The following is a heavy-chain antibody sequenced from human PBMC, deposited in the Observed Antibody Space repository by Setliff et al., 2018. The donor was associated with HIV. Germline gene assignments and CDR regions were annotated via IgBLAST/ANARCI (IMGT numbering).Heavy chain of an antibody. Sequence: WASVKVSCKASGYTFTSYYMHWVRQAPGQGLEWMGWMNPSSGNTGYAQKFQGRVTMTRNTSISTAYMELSSLRSEDTAVYYCASRYYNFWSGYTDTFDIWGQGTMVTVSS. D-gene: IGHD3-3*01. V-gene: IGHV1-8*02. J-gene: IGHJ3*02. CDR3: ASRYYNFWSGYTDTFDI. CDR1: GYTFTSYY. CDR2: MNPSSGNT.